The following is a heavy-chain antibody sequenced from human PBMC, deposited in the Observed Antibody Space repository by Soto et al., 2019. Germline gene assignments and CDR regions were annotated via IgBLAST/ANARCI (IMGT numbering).Heavy chain of an antibody. J-gene: IGHJ6*02. Sequence: GGSLRLSCAASGFTFSSYEMNWVRQAPGKGLEWVSYISSSGSTIYYADSVKGRFTISRDNAKNSLYLQMSSLRAEDTAVYYCARDNYAPGMDVWGQGTTVTVSS. V-gene: IGHV3-48*03. D-gene: IGHD3-16*01. CDR1: GFTFSSYE. CDR3: ARDNYAPGMDV. CDR2: ISSSGSTI.